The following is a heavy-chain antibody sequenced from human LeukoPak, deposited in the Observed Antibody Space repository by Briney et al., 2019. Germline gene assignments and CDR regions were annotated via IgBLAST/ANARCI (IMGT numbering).Heavy chain of an antibody. CDR1: GGSISSSSFY. J-gene: IGHJ5*02. Sequence: SETLSLTCTVSGGSISSSSFYWGWIRQPPGKGLEWIGSIYYSGSTYYNPSLKSRVTISVDTSKNQFSLKLSSVTAADTAVYYCARQGNDWFDPWGQGTLVTVSS. V-gene: IGHV4-39*01. D-gene: IGHD3-10*01. CDR2: IYYSGST. CDR3: ARQGNDWFDP.